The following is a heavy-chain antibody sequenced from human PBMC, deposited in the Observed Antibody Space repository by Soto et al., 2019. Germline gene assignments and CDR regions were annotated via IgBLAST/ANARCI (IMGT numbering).Heavy chain of an antibody. J-gene: IGHJ6*02. CDR3: ARDQGAARPSYYYYGMDV. CDR2: IIPVSAPP. D-gene: IGHD6-6*01. V-gene: IGHV1-69*13. Sequence: SSLKVPFKASGVTLNNYSINWVRQAPGQGLEWMGGIIPVSAPPDYAQKFQGRVTITADQSTSTAYMELSSLRSEDTAVYYCARDQGAARPSYYYYGMDVWGQGTTVTVSS. CDR1: GVTLNNYS.